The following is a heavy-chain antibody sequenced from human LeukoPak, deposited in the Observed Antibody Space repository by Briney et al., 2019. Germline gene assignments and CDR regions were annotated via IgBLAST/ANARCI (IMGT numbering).Heavy chain of an antibody. CDR3: ARRGTTYCTVDSCHPNWFDP. J-gene: IGHJ5*02. V-gene: IGHV3-11*03. CDR1: GFTFSDYY. D-gene: IGHD2-15*01. CDR2: INGSSSDT. Sequence: GGSLRLSCAASGFTFSDYYMTWIRQAPGRGLEWISYINGSSSDTKYADSVKGRFTISRDNAQNSLYLLMNSLIAEDTAVYYCARRGTTYCTVDSCHPNWFDPWGQGTLVTVSS.